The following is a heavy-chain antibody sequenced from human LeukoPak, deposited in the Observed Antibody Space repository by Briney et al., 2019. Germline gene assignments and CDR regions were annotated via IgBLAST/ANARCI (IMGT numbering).Heavy chain of an antibody. CDR1: GFTFSNYS. Sequence: GGSLRLSCAASGFTFSNYSMNWVRQAPGKGLEWVSAISGSGGSTYYADSVKGRFTISRDNSKNTLYLQMNSLRAEDTAVYYCARDRDWSFDYWGQGTLVTVSS. D-gene: IGHD3/OR15-3a*01. CDR2: ISGSGGST. CDR3: ARDRDWSFDY. V-gene: IGHV3-23*01. J-gene: IGHJ4*02.